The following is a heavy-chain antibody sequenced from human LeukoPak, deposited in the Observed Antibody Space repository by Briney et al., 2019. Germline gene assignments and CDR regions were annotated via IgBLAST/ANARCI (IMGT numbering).Heavy chain of an antibody. CDR3: ARGREYCGGDCYSVTNWGDYYYYMDV. V-gene: IGHV1-69*05. J-gene: IGHJ6*03. Sequence: ASVKVSCKASGGTFSSYAISWVRQAPGQGLEWMGGIIPIFGTANYAQKFQGRVTITTDESTSTAYMELSSLRSEDTAVYYCARGREYCGGDCYSVTNWGDYYYYMDVWGKGTTVTVSS. CDR2: IIPIFGTA. D-gene: IGHD2-21*01. CDR1: GGTFSSYA.